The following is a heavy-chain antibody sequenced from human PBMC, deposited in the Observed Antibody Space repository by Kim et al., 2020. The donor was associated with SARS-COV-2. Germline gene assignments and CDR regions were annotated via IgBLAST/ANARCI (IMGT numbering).Heavy chain of an antibody. CDR1: GFTFSSYA. CDR2: ISGSGGST. CDR3: AKKRNITYAYYY. V-gene: IGHV3-23*01. Sequence: GGSLRLSCAASGFTFSSYAMSWVRQAPGNGLEWVSAISGSGGSTYYADSVKGRFTISRDNSKNTLYLQMNSLRAEDTAVYYCAKKRNITYAYYYWGQGTLVTVSS. D-gene: IGHD2-2*01. J-gene: IGHJ4*02.